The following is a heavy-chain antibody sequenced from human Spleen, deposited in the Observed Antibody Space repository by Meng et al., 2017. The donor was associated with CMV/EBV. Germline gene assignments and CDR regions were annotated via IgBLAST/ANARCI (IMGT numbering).Heavy chain of an antibody. CDR2: IYYSGST. J-gene: IGHJ4*02. D-gene: IGHD4-17*01. CDR1: GGSITGYY. CDR3: ARVHGVLAYFDY. Sequence: SETLSLTCTVSGGSITGYYWSWIRQPPGKGLEWIGYIYYSGSTNYNPSLKSRVTISVDTSKNQFSLKLSSVTAADTAVYYCARVHGVLAYFDYWGQGTLVTVSS. V-gene: IGHV4-59*01.